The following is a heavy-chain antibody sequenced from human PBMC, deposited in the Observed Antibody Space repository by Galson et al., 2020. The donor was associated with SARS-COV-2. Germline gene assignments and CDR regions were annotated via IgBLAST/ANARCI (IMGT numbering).Heavy chain of an antibody. CDR3: ARDSGAFMDV. D-gene: IGHD1-26*01. CDR1: GFTFSSYA. V-gene: IGHV3-30-3*01. Sequence: TGGSLRLSCAASGFTFSSYAMHWVRQAPGKGLEWVAVISYDGSNKYYADSVKGRFTISRDNSKNTLYLQMNSLRAEDTAVYYWARDSGAFMDVWGQGTTVTVSS. CDR2: ISYDGSNK. J-gene: IGHJ6*02.